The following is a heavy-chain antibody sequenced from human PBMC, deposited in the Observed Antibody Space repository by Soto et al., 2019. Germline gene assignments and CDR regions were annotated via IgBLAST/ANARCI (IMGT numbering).Heavy chain of an antibody. CDR2: IIPIFGTA. D-gene: IGHD3-10*01. CDR3: AREGITVVRGEIRAFDI. Sequence: QVQLVQSGAEVKKPGSSVKVSCKASGGTFSSYAISWVRQAPGQGLEWMGGIIPIFGTANYAQKLQGRVTITADESTSTAYTELSSLRSEDTAVYYCAREGITVVRGEIRAFDIWGQGTMVTVSS. J-gene: IGHJ3*02. CDR1: GGTFSSYA. V-gene: IGHV1-69*01.